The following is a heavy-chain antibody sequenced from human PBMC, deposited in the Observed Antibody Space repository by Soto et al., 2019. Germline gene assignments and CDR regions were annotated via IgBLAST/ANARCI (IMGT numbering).Heavy chain of an antibody. V-gene: IGHV3-23*01. Sequence: PGGSLRLSCAASGFTFSSYAMSWVRQAPGKGLEWVSAISGSGGSTYYADSVKGRFTISRDNSKNTLYLQMNSLRAEDTAVYYCAKGSCSGGSCYSLFDYWGQGNLVTVSS. CDR1: GFTFSSYA. D-gene: IGHD2-15*01. J-gene: IGHJ4*02. CDR3: AKGSCSGGSCYSLFDY. CDR2: ISGSGGST.